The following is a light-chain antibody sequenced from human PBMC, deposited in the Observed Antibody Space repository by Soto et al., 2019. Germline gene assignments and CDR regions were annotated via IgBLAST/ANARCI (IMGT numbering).Light chain of an antibody. CDR2: DVR. V-gene: IGLV2-14*01. J-gene: IGLJ1*01. CDR3: SSYAGSSTLYV. Sequence: QSALTQPASVSGSPGQSITISCTGTSSDVGGYNYVSWYQQHPGKAPKLIIYDVRVRPSGVSNRFSGSKSGNTASLTISGLQAEDEAYYYCSSYAGSSTLYVFGIGTKVTVL. CDR1: SSDVGGYNY.